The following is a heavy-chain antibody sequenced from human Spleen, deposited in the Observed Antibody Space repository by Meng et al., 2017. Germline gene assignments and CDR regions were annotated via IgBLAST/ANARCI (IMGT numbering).Heavy chain of an antibody. D-gene: IGHD2-8*01. V-gene: IGHV4-38-2*02. CDR1: GYSISSGYY. CDR2: IYHSGST. Sequence: GSLRLSCTVSGYSISSGYYWGWIRQPPGKGLEWIGSIYHSGSTYYNPSLKSRVTISVDTSKNQFSLKLSSVTAADTAMYYCARGTNLHTLTQWGQGTLVTVSS. J-gene: IGHJ4*02. CDR3: ARGTNLHTLTQ.